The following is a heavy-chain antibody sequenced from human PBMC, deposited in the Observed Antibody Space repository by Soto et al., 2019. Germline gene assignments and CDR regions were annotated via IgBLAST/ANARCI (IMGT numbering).Heavy chain of an antibody. CDR2: ISYDGSNK. Sequence: GGSRRLSCAASGFTFSSYGMHWVRQAPGKVLEWVAVISYDGSNKYYADSVKGRFTISRDNSNNTLYLQMNSLRAEDTAVYYCAKFGQLQLVARVASWFHPWGQGTLVNVSS. D-gene: IGHD6-13*01. J-gene: IGHJ5*02. CDR1: GFTFSSYG. V-gene: IGHV3-30*18. CDR3: AKFGQLQLVARVASWFHP.